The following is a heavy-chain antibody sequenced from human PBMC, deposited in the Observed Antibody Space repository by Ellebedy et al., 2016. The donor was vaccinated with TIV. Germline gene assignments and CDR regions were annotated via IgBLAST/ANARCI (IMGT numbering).Heavy chain of an antibody. CDR1: GFTFSSYA. Sequence: PGESLRLSCAASGFTFSSYAMHWVRQAPGKGLEWVAVISYDGSNKYYADSVKGRFTISRDNAKNSLNLQMNSLRGEDTAVYYCARDHRYAFDYWGQGILVTVSS. D-gene: IGHD5-12*01. CDR2: ISYDGSNK. V-gene: IGHV3-30-3*01. J-gene: IGHJ4*02. CDR3: ARDHRYAFDY.